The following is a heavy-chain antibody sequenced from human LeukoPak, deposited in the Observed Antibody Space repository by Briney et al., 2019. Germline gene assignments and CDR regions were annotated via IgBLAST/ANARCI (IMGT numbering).Heavy chain of an antibody. CDR1: GFTFSSYA. Sequence: PGGSLRLSCAASGFTFSSYAMSWVRQAPGKGLEWVSAISGSGGSTYYADSVKGRFTISRDNSKNTLYLQMNSLRAEDTAVYYCAKDPSSAYCGGDCYSWFDPWGQGTLVTVSS. CDR2: ISGSGGST. V-gene: IGHV3-23*01. D-gene: IGHD2-21*02. CDR3: AKDPSSAYCGGDCYSWFDP. J-gene: IGHJ5*02.